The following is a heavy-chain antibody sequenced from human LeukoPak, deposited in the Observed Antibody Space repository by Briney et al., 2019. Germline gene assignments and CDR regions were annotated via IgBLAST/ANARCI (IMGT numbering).Heavy chain of an antibody. J-gene: IGHJ1*01. V-gene: IGHV3-74*01. D-gene: IGHD3-22*01. CDR3: ARDDLYYDTGDYYYASYFQH. CDR2: IKSDGSST. CDR1: GFPFSSYW. Sequence: GGSLRLSCAASGFPFSSYWMHWVRQAPGKGLVWVSRIKSDGSSTTYADSVKGRFTISRDNAKNTLYPQMSSLRAEDTAMYYCARDDLYYDTGDYYYASYFQHWGQGTLVTVSS.